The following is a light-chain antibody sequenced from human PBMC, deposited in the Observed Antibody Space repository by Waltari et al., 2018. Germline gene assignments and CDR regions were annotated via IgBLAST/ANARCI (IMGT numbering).Light chain of an antibody. V-gene: IGKV3-11*01. Sequence: EIVLTQSPATLYLYPGQRATLSCRASQSVSSYLAWYRQRPGQAPRLLIYDASNRATGSPARFSGSGSGTDFTLTISSLEPEDFAVYYCQQRKNWPITFGQGTRLEIK. CDR1: QSVSSY. J-gene: IGKJ5*01. CDR3: QQRKNWPIT. CDR2: DAS.